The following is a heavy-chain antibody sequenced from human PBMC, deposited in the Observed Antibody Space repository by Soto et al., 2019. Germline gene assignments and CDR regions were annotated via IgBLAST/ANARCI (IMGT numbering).Heavy chain of an antibody. Sequence: AETLSLTCAVYSGSFSGYYWGWIRQPPGKGLEWIGEIYHSLSIVYNPSLKSRVTISGDSSKNQFSLKLTSVTAADTAVYYCARHGGHYFDYWGQGALVTVSS. CDR1: SGSFSGYY. D-gene: IGHD3-16*01. V-gene: IGHV4-34*01. CDR2: IYHSLSI. CDR3: ARHGGHYFDY. J-gene: IGHJ4*02.